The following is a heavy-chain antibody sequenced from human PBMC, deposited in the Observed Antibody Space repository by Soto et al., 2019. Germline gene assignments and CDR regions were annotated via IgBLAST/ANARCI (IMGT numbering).Heavy chain of an antibody. CDR1: GGSITSSTSY. J-gene: IGHJ6*02. D-gene: IGHD5-18*01. CDR2: VYSTGRT. CDR3: ARQRTAMAKRSYYYYGMDV. Sequence: PSETLSLTCTVSGGSITSSTSYWGWIRQTPGKGLEWIGTVYSTGRTYNNPSLRSRVTISVDTSKNQFSLKLSPVTAADTAVYYCARQRTAMAKRSYYYYGMDVWGQGTTVTVSS. V-gene: IGHV4-39*01.